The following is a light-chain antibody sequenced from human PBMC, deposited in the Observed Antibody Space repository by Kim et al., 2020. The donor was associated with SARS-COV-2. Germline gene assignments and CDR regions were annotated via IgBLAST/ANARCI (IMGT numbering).Light chain of an antibody. CDR3: QSYDSSNRV. CDR1: SGSIASNY. CDR2: EDN. J-gene: IGLJ3*02. Sequence: NFMLTQPHSVSESPGKTVTISCTGSSGSIASNYVQWYQQRPGSAPTTVIYEDNQRPSGVPDRFSGSIDSSSNSASLTISGLKTEDEAYYYCQSYDSSNRVFGGGTQLTVL. V-gene: IGLV6-57*02.